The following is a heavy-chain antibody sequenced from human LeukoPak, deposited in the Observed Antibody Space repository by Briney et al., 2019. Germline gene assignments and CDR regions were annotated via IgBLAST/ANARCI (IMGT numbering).Heavy chain of an antibody. CDR3: ARVVDYRWFDP. D-gene: IGHD3-16*02. J-gene: IGHJ5*02. V-gene: IGHV3-7*01. CDR1: GFTFSNYW. CDR2: IKDDGTTI. Sequence: PGGSLRLSCTASGFTFSNYWMGRVRQAPGKGLEWVGNIKDDGTTIYYVDSVKGRFTISRDNAKNSLYLQMNSVRDEDTAVYYCARVVDYRWFDPWGQGTLVAVSS.